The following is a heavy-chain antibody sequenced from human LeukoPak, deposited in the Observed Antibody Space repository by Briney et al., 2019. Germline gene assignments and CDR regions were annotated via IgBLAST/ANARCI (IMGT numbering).Heavy chain of an antibody. D-gene: IGHD1-26*01. J-gene: IGHJ3*02. Sequence: ASVKVSCKASGYTFTSYAMHWVRQAPGQRLEWMGWINAGNGNTKYSQKFQGRVTITRDTSASTAYMELRSLRSEDTAIYFCARGRFTGSYYRNAFDIWGQGTVVTVSS. CDR1: GYTFTSYA. CDR2: INAGNGNT. V-gene: IGHV1-3*01. CDR3: ARGRFTGSYYRNAFDI.